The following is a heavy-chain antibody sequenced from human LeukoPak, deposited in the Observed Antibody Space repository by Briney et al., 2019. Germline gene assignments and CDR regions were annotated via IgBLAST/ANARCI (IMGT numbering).Heavy chain of an antibody. CDR2: IYYSGST. CDR1: GGSISSGDYY. Sequence: SETLSLTCTVSGGSISSGDYYWSWIRQPPGKGLEWIGYIYYSGSTYYNPSLKSRVTISVDTSKSQFSLKLSSVTAADTAVYCCARLAARTFDYWGQGTLVTVSS. D-gene: IGHD6-6*01. CDR3: ARLAARTFDY. V-gene: IGHV4-30-4*01. J-gene: IGHJ4*02.